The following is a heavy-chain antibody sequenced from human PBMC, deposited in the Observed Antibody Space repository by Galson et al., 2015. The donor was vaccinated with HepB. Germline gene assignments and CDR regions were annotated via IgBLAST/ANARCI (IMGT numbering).Heavy chain of an antibody. V-gene: IGHV1-24*01. CDR1: GYTLTELS. D-gene: IGHD6-19*01. CDR2: FDPEDGET. J-gene: IGHJ2*01. Sequence: SVKVSCKVSGYTLTELSMHWVRQAPGKGLEWMGGFDPEDGETIYAQKFQGRVTMTEDTSTDTAYMELSSLRSEDTAVYYCAKATGSGSGWYDCYFDLWGRGTLVTVSS. CDR3: AKATGSGSGWYDCYFDL.